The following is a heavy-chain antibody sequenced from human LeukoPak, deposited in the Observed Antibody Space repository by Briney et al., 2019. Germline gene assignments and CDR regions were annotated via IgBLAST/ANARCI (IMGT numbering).Heavy chain of an antibody. CDR2: IDGSGGRP. Sequence: GGSLRLSCAASGFTLSKYAMNWVRQAPGKGLEWVSGIDGSGGRPPSADSVKGRFTISRDNAKNSLYLQMNSLRAEDTAVYYCARDITIFGDHGMDVWGQGTTVTVSS. D-gene: IGHD3-3*01. J-gene: IGHJ6*02. CDR1: GFTLSKYA. V-gene: IGHV3-23*01. CDR3: ARDITIFGDHGMDV.